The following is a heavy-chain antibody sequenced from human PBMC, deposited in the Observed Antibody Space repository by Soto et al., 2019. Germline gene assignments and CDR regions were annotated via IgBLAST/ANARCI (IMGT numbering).Heavy chain of an antibody. Sequence: GGSLRLSCAASGFSFSAYSMNWVRQAPGKGLEWIAYTSTSSTTKYYADSVRGRFSISRDNANDLLYLGMDKLRDEDTGIYYCAGSYSSGNWYFDYWGLGTPVTVS. CDR3: AGSYSSGNWYFDY. V-gene: IGHV3-48*02. CDR1: GFSFSAYS. J-gene: IGHJ4*02. D-gene: IGHD3-10*01. CDR2: TSTSSTTK.